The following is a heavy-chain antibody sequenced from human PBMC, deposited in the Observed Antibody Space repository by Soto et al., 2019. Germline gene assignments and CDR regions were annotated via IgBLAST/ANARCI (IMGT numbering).Heavy chain of an antibody. J-gene: IGHJ6*02. CDR1: GGSFSGFY. V-gene: IGHV4-34*01. Sequence: SETLSLTCAGYGGSFSGFYWTWIRQPPGKGLEWIGEVNHAGTTKFNPSLKSRVTISVDTIKNHFSLNLTSVTAADTAVYYCARDSDDFWSGSRYGMDVWGQGTTVTVSS. CDR3: ARDSDDFWSGSRYGMDV. D-gene: IGHD3-3*01. CDR2: VNHAGTT.